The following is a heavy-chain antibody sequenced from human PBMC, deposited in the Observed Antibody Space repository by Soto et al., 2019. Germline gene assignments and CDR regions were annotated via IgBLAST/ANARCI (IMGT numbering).Heavy chain of an antibody. D-gene: IGHD6-13*01. Sequence: VQLVEAGGGVVQPGRSLRLSCAASGFTFSSYAMHWVRQAPGKGLEWVAVISYDGSNKYYADSVKGRFTISRDNSKNTLYLQMNSLRAEDTAVYYCARDEVFSSSWYAPVYFDYWGQGTLVTVSS. CDR3: ARDEVFSSSWYAPVYFDY. CDR1: GFTFSSYA. V-gene: IGHV3-30-3*01. CDR2: ISYDGSNK. J-gene: IGHJ4*02.